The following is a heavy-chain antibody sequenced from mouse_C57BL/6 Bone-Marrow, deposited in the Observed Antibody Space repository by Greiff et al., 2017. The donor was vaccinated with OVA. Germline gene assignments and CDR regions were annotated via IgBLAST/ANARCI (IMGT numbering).Heavy chain of an antibody. CDR1: GFNIKDDY. CDR3: TTCYYGSTWYFDV. CDR2: IDPENGDT. V-gene: IGHV14-4*01. D-gene: IGHD1-1*01. J-gene: IGHJ1*03. Sequence: EVQLVESGAELVRPGASVKLSCTASGFNIKDDYMHWVKQRPEQGLEWIGWIDPENGDTEYASKFQGKATITADTSSNTAYLQLSSLTSEDTAVYYCTTCYYGSTWYFDVWGTGTTVTVSS.